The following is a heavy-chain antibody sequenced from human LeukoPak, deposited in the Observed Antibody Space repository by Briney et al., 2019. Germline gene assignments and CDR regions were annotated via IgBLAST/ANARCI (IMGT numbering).Heavy chain of an antibody. Sequence: GGSLRLSCAASGFTFSSYWMSWVRQAPGKGLEWVGRIKSTTVGGTTEYAAPVKGRFTISRDDSKNTVYLQMNSLKTKDTAVYYCTTGPGNSGYWGQGTLVTVSS. CDR3: TTGPGNSGY. D-gene: IGHD4-23*01. CDR2: IKSTTVGGTT. V-gene: IGHV3-15*01. J-gene: IGHJ4*02. CDR1: GFTFSSYW.